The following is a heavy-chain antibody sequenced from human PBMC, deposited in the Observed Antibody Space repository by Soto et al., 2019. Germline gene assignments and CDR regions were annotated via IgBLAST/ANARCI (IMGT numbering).Heavy chain of an antibody. D-gene: IGHD2-15*01. CDR2: IYYSGST. CDR1: GGSISSYY. J-gene: IGHJ4*02. Sequence: SETLSLTCTVSGGSISSYYWSWIRQPPGKGLEWIGYIYYSGSTNYNPSLKSRVAISVDTSKNQFSLKLSSVTAADPAVYYCGKIRGGSFSGGQETRVPVSP. V-gene: IGHV4-59*01. CDR3: GKIRGGSFS.